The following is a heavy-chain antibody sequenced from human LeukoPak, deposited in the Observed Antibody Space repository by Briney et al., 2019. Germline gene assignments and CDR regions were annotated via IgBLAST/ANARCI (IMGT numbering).Heavy chain of an antibody. V-gene: IGHV4-59*01. J-gene: IGHJ3*02. Sequence: SETLSLTCSVSGGSITSYYWSWIRQPPGKGLEWIGYIYYSGSTNYNPFLKSRVTISVDTSKNQFSLKLSSVTAADTAVYYCATGLYSSSWWDDAFDIWGQGTIVTVSS. CDR1: GGSITSYY. D-gene: IGHD6-13*01. CDR2: IYYSGST. CDR3: ATGLYSSSWWDDAFDI.